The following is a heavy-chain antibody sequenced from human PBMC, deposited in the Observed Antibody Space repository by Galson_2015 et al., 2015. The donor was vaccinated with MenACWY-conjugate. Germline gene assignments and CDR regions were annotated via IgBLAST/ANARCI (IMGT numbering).Heavy chain of an antibody. J-gene: IGHJ5*01. CDR3: AKGSRGYSGWYHDS. D-gene: IGHD5-12*01. CDR1: GSSFGGYA. CDR2: ISGSGAST. Sequence: SLRLSCAASGSSFGGYAMSWVRQAPGKGLEWVSSISGSGASTYYTDSVRGRFTIFRDDSGNTLHLQMNSLRAEDTAIYYCAKGSRGYSGWYHDSWGQGTLVTVSS. V-gene: IGHV3-23*01.